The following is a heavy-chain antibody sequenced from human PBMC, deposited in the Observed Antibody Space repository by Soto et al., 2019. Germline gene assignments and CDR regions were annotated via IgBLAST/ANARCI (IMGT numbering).Heavy chain of an antibody. D-gene: IGHD6-25*01. J-gene: IGHJ4*02. V-gene: IGHV5-10-1*01. CDR3: AREPKRSTGVGSDTTFDY. CDR2: IDPSDSYT. Sequence: EVQLVQSGAEVKKPGESLRISCKGSGYSFTSYWINWVRQMPGKGLEWMGRIDPSDSYTNYSPSFQGHVTISADKSISTASLQWSSLKASDTAMYYCAREPKRSTGVGSDTTFDYWGQGTLVTVSS. CDR1: GYSFTSYW.